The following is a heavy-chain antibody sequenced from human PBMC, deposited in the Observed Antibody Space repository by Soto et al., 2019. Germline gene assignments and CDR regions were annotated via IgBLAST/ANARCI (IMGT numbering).Heavy chain of an antibody. Sequence: EVQLVESGGGLTQPGRSLRLSCIGSGFTFGDYTVAWFRQAPGRGLEWVGFIGHKAYGGTISYAASVKGRFTFSRDDSKSVAYLQMNTLKTGDTAVYYCTRDRTIDYWGQGTLVIVSS. CDR3: TRDRTIDY. V-gene: IGHV3-49*03. CDR2: IGHKAYGGTI. CDR1: GFTFGDYT. J-gene: IGHJ4*02.